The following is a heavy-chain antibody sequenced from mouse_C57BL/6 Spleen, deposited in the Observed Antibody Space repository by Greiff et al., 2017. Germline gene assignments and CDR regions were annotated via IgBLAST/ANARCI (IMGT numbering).Heavy chain of an antibody. D-gene: IGHD1-1*01. CDR3: AREDYGSSYYWYFDV. CDR1: GFNIKYTY. V-gene: IGHV14-3*01. CDR2: IDPANGNT. J-gene: IGHJ1*03. Sequence: DVQLQESVAELVRPGASVKLSCTASGFNIKYTYMHWVKQRPEQGLEWIGRIDPANGNTKYAPKFQGKAPIAADTSSNTAYLQLSSLTAEDTAIYYSAREDYGSSYYWYFDVWGTGTTVTVSS.